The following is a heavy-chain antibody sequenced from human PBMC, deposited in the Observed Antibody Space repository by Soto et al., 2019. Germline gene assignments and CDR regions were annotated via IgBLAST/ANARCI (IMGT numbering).Heavy chain of an antibody. CDR3: ATDPYGDYVVDDY. J-gene: IGHJ4*02. CDR1: GFTFSSYG. Sequence: HPGGSLRLSCAASGFTFSSYGMHWVRQAPGKGLEWVAVISYDGSNKYYADSVKGRFTISRDNSKNTLYLQMNSLRAEDTAVYYCATDPYGDYVVDDYWGQGTLVTVSS. D-gene: IGHD4-17*01. CDR2: ISYDGSNK. V-gene: IGHV3-30*03.